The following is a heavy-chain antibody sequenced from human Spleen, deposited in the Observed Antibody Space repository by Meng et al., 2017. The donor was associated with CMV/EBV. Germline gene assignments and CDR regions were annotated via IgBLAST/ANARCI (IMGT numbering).Heavy chain of an antibody. CDR1: GFTFGSHS. D-gene: IGHD3-3*01. V-gene: IGHV3-7*01. J-gene: IGHJ6*02. Sequence: GGSLRLSCAASGFTFGSHSMSWVRQAPGKGLEWVANINPDGSDKYYVGSVKGRFTISRDNTKNSLYLQMNSLRAEDTAVYYCARGGIKGDFWSGPYYYYGMDVWGQGTTVTVSS. CDR3: ARGGIKGDFWSGPYYYYGMDV. CDR2: INPDGSDK.